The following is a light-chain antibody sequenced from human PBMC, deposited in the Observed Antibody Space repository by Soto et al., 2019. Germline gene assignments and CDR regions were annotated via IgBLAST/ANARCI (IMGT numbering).Light chain of an antibody. CDR2: AAS. CDR1: QGISKY. V-gene: IGKV1-27*01. J-gene: IGKJ3*01. CDR3: QKYYNAPFT. Sequence: DIQMTQSPSSLSASVGDRVTITCRASQGISKYLAWYQQKPGKVPKLLISAASTLQSGVPSRFSGSSSGTDFTPTISSLQPADFATYYCQKYYNAPFTFGPGTKVDIK.